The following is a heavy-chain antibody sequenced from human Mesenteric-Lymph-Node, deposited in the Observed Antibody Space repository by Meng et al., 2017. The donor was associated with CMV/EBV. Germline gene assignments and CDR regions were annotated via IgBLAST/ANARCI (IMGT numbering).Heavy chain of an antibody. CDR2: IYYLGST. V-gene: IGHV4-59*01. CDR1: GGFLSSYF. Sequence: SETLSLTCTVSGGFLSSYFWSWIRQPPGKGLEWIGSIYYLGSTNYNPSLKSRVFISVDTSKSQFSLKLSSVTAADTAVYYCARDQNPYYYYGMDVWGQGTTVTVSS. J-gene: IGHJ6*02. CDR3: ARDQNPYYYYGMDV.